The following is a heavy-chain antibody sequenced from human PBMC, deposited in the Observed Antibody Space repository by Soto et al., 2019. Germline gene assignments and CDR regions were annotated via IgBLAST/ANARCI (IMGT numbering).Heavy chain of an antibody. CDR1: GYTFTSYA. V-gene: IGHV1-3*01. CDR2: INASSGNT. CDR3: ARSYCSSTSCRQLDV. Sequence: ASVKVSCKASGYTFTSYAMHWVRQAPGQRLEWMGWINASSGNTSYAQNFQGRVTMTRDTSINTAYMELSSLRSEDTAVYFCARSYCSSTSCRQLDVWGKGTTVTVSS. D-gene: IGHD2-2*01. J-gene: IGHJ6*04.